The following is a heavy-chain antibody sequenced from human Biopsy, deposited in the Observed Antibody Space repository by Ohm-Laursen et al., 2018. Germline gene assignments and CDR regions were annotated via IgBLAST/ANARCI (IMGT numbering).Heavy chain of an antibody. D-gene: IGHD3-22*01. CDR3: VKDRFPYTSGYSSVFEY. J-gene: IGHJ4*02. V-gene: IGHV3-30*18. Sequence: SLRLSCTASGFDFSDYSMSWVRQAPGKGLEWVSLISNDGDIKYSADSMEGRFTISRDNSRNTLFLQMNSLKAEDTAVYYCVKDRFPYTSGYSSVFEYWGQGTLVTVSS. CDR2: ISNDGDIK. CDR1: GFDFSDYS.